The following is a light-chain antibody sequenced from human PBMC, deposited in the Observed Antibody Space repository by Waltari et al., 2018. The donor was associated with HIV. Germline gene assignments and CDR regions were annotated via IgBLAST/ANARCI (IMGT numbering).Light chain of an antibody. Sequence: SYGLTQPLSVSVALGQTATITCGGNNIGSKNVHWYQQKPGQAPLLIIYRDSNRPSGIPGRCSGSNSGNTATLTISTAQAGDEADYYCQVWDSSTASVFGTGTTVTVL. CDR2: RDS. CDR3: QVWDSSTASV. V-gene: IGLV3-9*01. J-gene: IGLJ1*01. CDR1: NIGSKN.